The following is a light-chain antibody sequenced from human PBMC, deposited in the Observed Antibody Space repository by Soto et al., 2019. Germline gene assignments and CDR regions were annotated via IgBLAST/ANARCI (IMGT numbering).Light chain of an antibody. CDR2: EVS. V-gene: IGLV2-23*02. J-gene: IGLJ1*01. CDR3: CSYAGSSTFFYV. Sequence: QSALTQPASVSGSPGQSITISSTGTSSDVGSYNLVSWYQQHPGKAPKLMIYEVSKRPSGVSNRFSGSKSGNTASLTISGLQAEDEADYYCCSYAGSSTFFYVFGTGTKVTVL. CDR1: SSDVGSYNL.